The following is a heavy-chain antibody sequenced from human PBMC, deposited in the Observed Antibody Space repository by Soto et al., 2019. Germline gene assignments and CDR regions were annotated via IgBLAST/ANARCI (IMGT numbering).Heavy chain of an antibody. D-gene: IGHD1-26*01. V-gene: IGHV1-69*13. CDR1: GGTFSSYA. Sequence: ASVKVSCKASGGTFSSYAISWVRQAPGQGLEWMGGIIPIFGTANYAQKFQGRVTITADESTSTAYMELSSLRSEDTAVYYCARDGGYSGSYYASHFDYWGQGTLVTVSS. CDR2: IIPIFGTA. J-gene: IGHJ4*02. CDR3: ARDGGYSGSYYASHFDY.